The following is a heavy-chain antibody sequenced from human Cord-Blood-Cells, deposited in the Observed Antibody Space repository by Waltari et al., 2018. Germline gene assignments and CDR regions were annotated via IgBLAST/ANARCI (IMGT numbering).Heavy chain of an antibody. CDR1: GFTFSSYW. J-gene: IGHJ3*02. D-gene: IGHD6-13*01. V-gene: IGHV3-7*01. Sequence: EVQLVESGGGLVQPGGSLRLSCAASGFTFSSYWMSWVRQAPGKGLEWVANIKQDGSEKYYVDFVKGRFTISRDNAKNSLYLQMNSLRAEDTAVYYCARDLRVSEVWYSIAAAGTAFDIWGQGTMVTVSS. CDR3: ARDLRVSEVWYSIAAAGTAFDI. CDR2: IKQDGSEK.